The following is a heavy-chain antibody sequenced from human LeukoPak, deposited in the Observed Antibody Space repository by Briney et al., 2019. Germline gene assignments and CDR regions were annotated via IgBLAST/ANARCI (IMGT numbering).Heavy chain of an antibody. CDR2: INSDGSST. CDR1: GFTFSSYW. D-gene: IGHD2-2*01. V-gene: IGHV3-74*01. Sequence: TGGSLRLSCAASGFTFSSYWMHWVRQAPGKGLVWVSRINSDGSSTSYADSEKGRFTISRDNAKNSLYLQMNSLRAEDTALYYCARHLGYCSSTSCSRYYFDYWGQGTLVTVSS. J-gene: IGHJ4*02. CDR3: ARHLGYCSSTSCSRYYFDY.